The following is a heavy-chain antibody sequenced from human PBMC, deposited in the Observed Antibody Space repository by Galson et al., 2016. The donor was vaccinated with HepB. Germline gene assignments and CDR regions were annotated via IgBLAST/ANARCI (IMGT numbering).Heavy chain of an antibody. CDR3: ARTRGAAAGTLYYFDY. CDR2: ISGYNGNT. CDR1: GYTFISYV. V-gene: IGHV1-18*01. Sequence: SVKVSCKASGYTFISYVISWVRQAPGQGLQWMGWISGYNGNTHYPQKLQGRVTMTTDTSTSTVYMELRSLRFDDTAVYYCARTRGAAAGTLYYFDYWGQGTLVTVSP. D-gene: IGHD6-13*01. J-gene: IGHJ4*02.